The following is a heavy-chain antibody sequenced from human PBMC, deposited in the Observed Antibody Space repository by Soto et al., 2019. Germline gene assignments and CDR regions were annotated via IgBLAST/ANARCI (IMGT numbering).Heavy chain of an antibody. D-gene: IGHD3-10*02. CDR2: IGSSSNYI. CDR1: GFSFSLYT. CDR3: AREAHFYGRSDVFDI. V-gene: IGHV3-21*01. Sequence: EVHLVESGGGLVKPGGSLRLSCAASGFSFSLYTMTWVRQAPGRGLEWVSSIGSSSNYIYYADSMKGRFTISRDNAKSSLYLQMNSLRADDMAVYYCAREAHFYGRSDVFDIWGQGTMVTVSS. J-gene: IGHJ3*02.